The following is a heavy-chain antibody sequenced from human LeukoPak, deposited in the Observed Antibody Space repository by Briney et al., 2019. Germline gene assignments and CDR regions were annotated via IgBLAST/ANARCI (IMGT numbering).Heavy chain of an antibody. Sequence: GGSLRLSCAASGFTFSSYAMSRVRQAPGKGLEWVSAISGSGGSTYYADSVKGRFTISRDNSKNTLYLQMNSLRAEDTAVYYCAKAYPLYYYDSSGYYYTTFDYWGQGTLVTVSS. V-gene: IGHV3-23*01. J-gene: IGHJ4*02. CDR3: AKAYPLYYYDSSGYYYTTFDY. D-gene: IGHD3-22*01. CDR1: GFTFSSYA. CDR2: ISGSGGST.